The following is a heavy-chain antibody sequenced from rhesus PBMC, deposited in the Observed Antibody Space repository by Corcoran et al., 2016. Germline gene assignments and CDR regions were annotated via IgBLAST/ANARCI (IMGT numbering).Heavy chain of an antibody. J-gene: IGHJ1*01. D-gene: IGHD2-27*01. CDR2: ISGRSGST. CDR1: GGSVRSSNW. Sequence: QVQLQESGPGLVKPSATLSLTCAVSGGSVRSSNWWSWIRQPPGKGLEWIGFISGRSGSTYYNPSLKSRLTISTDTSKNQFSLKLSSVTAADTAVYYRARSGYCSGIYCYAYFEFWGQGALVTVSS. V-gene: IGHV4-65*01. CDR3: ARSGYCSGIYCYAYFEF.